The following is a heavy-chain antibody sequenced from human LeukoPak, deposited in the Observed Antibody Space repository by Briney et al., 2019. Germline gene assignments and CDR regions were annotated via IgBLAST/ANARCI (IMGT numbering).Heavy chain of an antibody. J-gene: IGHJ4*02. D-gene: IGHD4-17*01. V-gene: IGHV4-34*01. CDR2: INHSGST. Sequence: SETLSLTCAVYGGSFSGYYWSWLREPPGKGLEWIGEINHSGSTNYNPALKSRVTISVDTSKNQFSLKLSSVTAADTAVYYCARWASRGNYGDYYYFDYWGQGTLVTVSS. CDR3: ARWASRGNYGDYYYFDY. CDR1: GGSFSGYY.